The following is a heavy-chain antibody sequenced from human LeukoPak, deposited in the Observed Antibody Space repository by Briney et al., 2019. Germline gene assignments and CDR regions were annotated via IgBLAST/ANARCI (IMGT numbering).Heavy chain of an antibody. J-gene: IGHJ5*02. CDR1: GFTVSSNY. CDR2: IYSSIGT. Sequence: GGSLRLSCAASGFTVSSNYMSWVRQAPGKGLEWVSVIYSSIGTDYADSVKGRFTISRDNSKNTVYLQMNSLRAEDTAVYYCAKDRRPAGLLLWFGELFSWGQGTLVTVSS. V-gene: IGHV3-66*03. D-gene: IGHD3-10*01. CDR3: AKDRRPAGLLLWFGELFS.